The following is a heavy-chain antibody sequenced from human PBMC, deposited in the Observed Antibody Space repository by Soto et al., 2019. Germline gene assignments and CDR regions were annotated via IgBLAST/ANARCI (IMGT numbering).Heavy chain of an antibody. V-gene: IGHV1-18*01. CDR3: VRDLLVVMAHSSGPYYYYGMDV. Sequence: ASVKVSCKASGYTFTSYGISWVRQAPGQGLEWMGWISAYNGNTNYAQKLQGRVTMTTDTSTSTAYMELRSLRSDDTAVYYCVRDLLVVMAHSSGPYYYYGMDVWGQETTVTVSS. J-gene: IGHJ6*02. D-gene: IGHD3-22*01. CDR1: GYTFTSYG. CDR2: ISAYNGNT.